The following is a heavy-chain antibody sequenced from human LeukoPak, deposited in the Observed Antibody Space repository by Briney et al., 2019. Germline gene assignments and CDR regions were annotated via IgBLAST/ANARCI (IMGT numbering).Heavy chain of an antibody. J-gene: IGHJ3*02. CDR2: ISWNSGSI. CDR3: AKDVSRLVAGDYAFDI. Sequence: GGSLRLSCAASGFTFDDYAMHWVRQAPGKGLEWVSGISWNSGSIGYADSVKGRFTISRDNTKNSLYLQMNSLRAEDTALYYCAKDVSRLVAGDYAFDIWGQGTMVTVSS. D-gene: IGHD2-21*02. CDR1: GFTFDDYA. V-gene: IGHV3-9*01.